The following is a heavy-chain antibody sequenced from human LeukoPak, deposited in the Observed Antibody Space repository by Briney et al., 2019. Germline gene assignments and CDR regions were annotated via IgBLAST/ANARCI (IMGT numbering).Heavy chain of an antibody. D-gene: IGHD3-3*01. CDR3: APPGGYDFWSGPFDY. J-gene: IGHJ4*02. CDR2: ISYDGSKT. Sequence: PGGSLRLSCVASAFTFSIYGMHWVRQAPGKGLEWVAVISYDGSKTYYADSVKGRFTISRDNSKNTLYLQMNSLRAEDTAVYYCAPPGGYDFWSGPFDYWGQGTLVTVSS. CDR1: AFTFSIYG. V-gene: IGHV3-30*03.